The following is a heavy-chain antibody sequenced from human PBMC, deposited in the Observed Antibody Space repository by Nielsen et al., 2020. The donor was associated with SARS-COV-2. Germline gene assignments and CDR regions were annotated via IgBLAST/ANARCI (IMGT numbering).Heavy chain of an antibody. Sequence: ETLSLTCAVSDDSITSSNWWTWVRQAPGKGLEWVSAISGSGGSTYYADSVKGRFTISRDNSKNTLYLQMNSLRAEDTAVYYCATRYDSSGYYFLDAFDIWGQGTMVTVSS. J-gene: IGHJ3*02. D-gene: IGHD3-22*01. CDR1: DDSITSSN. CDR3: ATRYDSSGYYFLDAFDI. V-gene: IGHV3-23*01. CDR2: ISGSGGST.